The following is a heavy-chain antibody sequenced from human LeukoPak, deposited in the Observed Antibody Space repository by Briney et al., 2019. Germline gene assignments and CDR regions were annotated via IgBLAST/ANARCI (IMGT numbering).Heavy chain of an antibody. Sequence: SGGSLRLSCAASGFTFNTYNMNWVRQAPGKGLEWVSYISSSSGYIYTADSVKGRFTVSRDNAKSSLYLQMNSLRAEDTAVYYCTRDAGTRLKYSFGYGDYWGQGALVTVSS. V-gene: IGHV3-21*01. CDR1: GFTFNTYN. CDR2: ISSSSGYI. J-gene: IGHJ4*02. CDR3: TRDAGTRLKYSFGYGDY. D-gene: IGHD5-18*01.